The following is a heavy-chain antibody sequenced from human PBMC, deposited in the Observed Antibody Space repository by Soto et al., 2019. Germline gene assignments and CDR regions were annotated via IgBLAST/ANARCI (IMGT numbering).Heavy chain of an antibody. CDR1: GFTFSSYS. D-gene: IGHD5-12*01. V-gene: IGHV3-21*01. CDR3: ARYNDIVATGIFDY. J-gene: IGHJ4*02. CDR2: ISSSSSYI. Sequence: PGGSLRLSCAASGFTFSSYSMNWVRQAPGKGLEWVSSISSSSSYIYYADSVKGRFTISRDNAKNSLYLQMNSLRAEDTAVYYCARYNDIVATGIFDYWGQGTLVTVSS.